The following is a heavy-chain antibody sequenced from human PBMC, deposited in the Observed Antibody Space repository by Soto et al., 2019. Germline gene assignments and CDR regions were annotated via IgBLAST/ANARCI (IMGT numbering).Heavy chain of an antibody. CDR3: ARDCGDSYYMDV. CDR1: GFTFSSYS. V-gene: IGHV3-48*01. CDR2: ISSSSSTI. Sequence: GGSLRLSCAASGFTFSSYSMNWVRQAPGKGLEWVSYISSSSSTIYYADSVKGRFTISRDNAKNSLYLQMNSLRAEDTAVYYCARDCGDSYYMDVWGKGTTVTVSS. D-gene: IGHD4-17*01. J-gene: IGHJ6*03.